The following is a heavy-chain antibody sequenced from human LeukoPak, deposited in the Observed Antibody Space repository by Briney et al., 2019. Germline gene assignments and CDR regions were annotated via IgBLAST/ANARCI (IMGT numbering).Heavy chain of an antibody. CDR3: ARELGSYSFYMDV. CDR1: GYTFTGYY. Sequence: ASVKVSCKASGYTFTGYYMHWVRQAPGQGLEWMGRINPNSGGTNYAQKFQGRVTMTRDTSISTAYMELSRLRSDDTAVYYCARELGSYSFYMDVWGKGTTVTVSS. V-gene: IGHV1-2*06. CDR2: INPNSGGT. J-gene: IGHJ6*03. D-gene: IGHD5-18*01.